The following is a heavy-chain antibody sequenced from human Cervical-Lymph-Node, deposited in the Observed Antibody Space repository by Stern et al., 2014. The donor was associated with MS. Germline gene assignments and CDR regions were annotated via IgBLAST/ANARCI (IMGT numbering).Heavy chain of an antibody. V-gene: IGHV5-51*01. CDR2: IYPGDSDT. J-gene: IGHJ3*01. CDR1: GYTFTSYW. CDR3: VAPSGYAFYL. Sequence: VQLVQSGAEVKKAGESLKISCKGSGYTFTSYWIGWVRQMPGKGLEWMGIIYPGDSDTRYSPSFQGQVTISVDKSITTAYLHWSSLRASDTAMYYCVAPSGYAFYLWGQGTMVTVSS. D-gene: IGHD6-25*01.